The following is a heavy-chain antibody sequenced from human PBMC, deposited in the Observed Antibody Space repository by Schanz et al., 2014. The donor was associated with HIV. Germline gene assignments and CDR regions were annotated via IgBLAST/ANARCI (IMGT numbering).Heavy chain of an antibody. J-gene: IGHJ5*02. CDR2: INPNGGSV. D-gene: IGHD2-2*02. Sequence: QVQLVQSGAEVKKPGASVRVSCKASGYTFISYFMHWVRQAPGQGLESVGMINPNGGSVTYAQKFQGRVTMTRDTSISTAYMEMRRLRSDDTAVYYCARDVSVDCTGINNCYTRKWFDPWGQGTLVTVSS. V-gene: IGHV1-2*02. CDR3: ARDVSVDCTGINNCYTRKWFDP. CDR1: GYTFISYF.